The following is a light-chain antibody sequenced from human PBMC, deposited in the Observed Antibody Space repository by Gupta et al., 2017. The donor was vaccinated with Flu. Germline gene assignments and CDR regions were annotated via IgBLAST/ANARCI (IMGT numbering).Light chain of an antibody. CDR2: EVS. Sequence: QSALTQPASVSGSPGQSITIPCTGTSSDVGGYNYVSWYQHHPGKAPKLMIYEVSNRPSGVSTRFSGSKSGNTASLTISGLQAEDDADYYCSSYTSSSTYYVFGTGTKVTVL. J-gene: IGLJ1*01. CDR1: SSDVGGYNY. V-gene: IGLV2-14*01. CDR3: SSYTSSSTYYV.